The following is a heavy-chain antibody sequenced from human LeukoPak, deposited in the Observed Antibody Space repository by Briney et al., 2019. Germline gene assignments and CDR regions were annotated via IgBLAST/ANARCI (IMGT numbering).Heavy chain of an antibody. V-gene: IGHV3-11*01. D-gene: IGHD4-23*01. Sequence: GGSLRLSCAASGFTFSDYYMSWIRRAPGKGLEWVSYISSSGSTIYYADSVKGRFTISRDNAKNSLYLQMNSLRAEDTAVYYCARAESTVVTPVDYWGQGTLVTVSS. CDR2: ISSSGSTI. CDR3: ARAESTVVTPVDY. J-gene: IGHJ4*02. CDR1: GFTFSDYY.